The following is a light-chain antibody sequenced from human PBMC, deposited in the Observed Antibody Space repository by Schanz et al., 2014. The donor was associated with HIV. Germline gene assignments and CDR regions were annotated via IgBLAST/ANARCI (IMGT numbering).Light chain of an antibody. CDR2: GNS. CDR3: AAWDDSRRVVM. Sequence: QSVLTQPPSVSGAPGQRVTISCTGSSSNIGAGYDVHWYQQLPGTAPKLLIYGNSNRPSGVPDRFSGSKSGTSASLAITGLQAEDEADYYCAAWDDSRRVVMFGGGTKLTVL. CDR1: SSNIGAGYD. J-gene: IGLJ3*02. V-gene: IGLV1-40*01.